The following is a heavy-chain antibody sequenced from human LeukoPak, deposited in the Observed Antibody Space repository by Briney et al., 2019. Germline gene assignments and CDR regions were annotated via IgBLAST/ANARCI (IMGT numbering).Heavy chain of an antibody. CDR3: AKDVAPDSGWDLDY. CDR1: GLTFSTYS. V-gene: IGHV3-23*01. J-gene: IGHJ4*02. Sequence: GGTLRLSCAVSGLTFSTYSMTWVRQGPGKGLEWVSSIYNSGAKIFYADSVKGRFTISRDNSKNMLYLQMNSLRVEDTAVYYCAKDVAPDSGWDLDYWGQGTLVTVSS. CDR2: IYNSGAKI. D-gene: IGHD6-19*01.